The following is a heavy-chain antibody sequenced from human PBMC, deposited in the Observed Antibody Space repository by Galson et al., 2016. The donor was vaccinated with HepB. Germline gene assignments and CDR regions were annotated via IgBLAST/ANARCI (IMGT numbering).Heavy chain of an antibody. J-gene: IGHJ4*02. D-gene: IGHD5-12*01. CDR3: ARGTEIVATPLFGY. Sequence: SLRLSCAASGFTFSTYSMNWVRQAPGKGLEWVTLISSDGYNKYYADSVKGRFTISRDNSKNTLYLQMNNLRPEDTAVYYCARGTEIVATPLFGYWGQGNLVTVSS. CDR1: GFTFSTYS. CDR2: ISSDGYNK. V-gene: IGHV3-30-3*01.